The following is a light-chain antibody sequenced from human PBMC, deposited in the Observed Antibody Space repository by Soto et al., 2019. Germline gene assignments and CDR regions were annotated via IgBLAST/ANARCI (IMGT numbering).Light chain of an antibody. CDR1: QSVTSSH. V-gene: IGKV3-11*01. Sequence: EIVYRQYPATLSLSPGERTALSCGASQSVTSSHLAWYQQKPGLAPRLLIYDASNRATGIPARFSGSGSGTDFTLTISSLEPEDFAVYYCQQRSNWPSITFGQGTRLEIK. CDR3: QQRSNWPSIT. J-gene: IGKJ5*01. CDR2: DAS.